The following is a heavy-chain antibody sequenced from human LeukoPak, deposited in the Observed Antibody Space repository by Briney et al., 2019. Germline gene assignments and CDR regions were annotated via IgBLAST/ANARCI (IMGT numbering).Heavy chain of an antibody. J-gene: IGHJ3*02. CDR2: MNPNSGNT. D-gene: IGHD2-15*01. Sequence: GASVKVSCKASGYAFTSYDINWVRQVTGQGLEWMGWMNPNSGNTGYAQKFQGRVTMTRNTSISTAYMELSSLRSEDTAVYYCAREFGGYCSGGSCYSGDAFDIWGQGTMVTVSS. CDR1: GYAFTSYD. V-gene: IGHV1-8*01. CDR3: AREFGGYCSGGSCYSGDAFDI.